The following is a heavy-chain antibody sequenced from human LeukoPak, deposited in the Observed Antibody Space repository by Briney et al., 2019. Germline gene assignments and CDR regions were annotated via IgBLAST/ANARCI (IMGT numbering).Heavy chain of an antibody. J-gene: IGHJ4*02. CDR1: GYTFTSYA. D-gene: IGHD3-10*01. V-gene: IGHV1-3*03. Sequence: GASVKVSCKASGYTFTSYAMHWVRQAPGQRLEWMGWINAGNGNTKYSQEFQGRVTITRDTSASTAYMELSSLRSEDMAVYYCARAGGLWFGELLDSIDYWGQGTLVTVSS. CDR3: ARAGGLWFGELLDSIDY. CDR2: INAGNGNT.